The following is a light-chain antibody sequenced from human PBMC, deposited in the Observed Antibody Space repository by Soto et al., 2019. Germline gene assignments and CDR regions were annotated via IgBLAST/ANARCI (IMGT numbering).Light chain of an antibody. Sequence: EIVLTQSPGTLSLSPGDRAALSGRASETVSSDFLAWYQQKPGQAPRLLIYAASSRATGIPDRFSGTGSERDFTLTISGLEPEDFAVYYCLKYGRSPGWTFGQGTKVEIK. CDR2: AAS. V-gene: IGKV3-20*01. CDR1: ETVSSDF. CDR3: LKYGRSPGWT. J-gene: IGKJ1*01.